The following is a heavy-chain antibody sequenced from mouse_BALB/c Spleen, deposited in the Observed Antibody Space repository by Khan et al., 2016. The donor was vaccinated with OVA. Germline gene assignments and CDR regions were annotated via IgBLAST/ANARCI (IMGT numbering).Heavy chain of an antibody. CDR2: ISSGGDYT. J-gene: IGHJ3*01. CDR3: ARHNYGPFAY. Sequence: EVELVESGGGLVKPGGPLKLSCAASGFTFSTYAMSWVRQTPEKRLEWVATISSGGDYTYYPDSVKGRFTISRDNAKKTLYLQMSSLRSEDTAVYYCARHNYGPFAYWGQGTLVTVSA. CDR1: GFTFSTYA. V-gene: IGHV5-9-3*01. D-gene: IGHD1-1*01.